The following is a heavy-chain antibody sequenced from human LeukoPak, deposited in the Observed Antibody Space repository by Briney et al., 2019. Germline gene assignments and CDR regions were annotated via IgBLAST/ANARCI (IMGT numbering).Heavy chain of an antibody. Sequence: GGSLRLSCVASGFTFSDYWMTWVRQAPGKGLEWVANIKKDGSDKCYVDSVKGRFTVSRDNAKNSLYLQMNSLRAEDTAVYYCANEGPNFDYWGQGTLVTVSS. J-gene: IGHJ4*02. CDR2: IKKDGSDK. CDR1: GFTFSDYW. V-gene: IGHV3-7*03. D-gene: IGHD2-8*01. CDR3: ANEGPNFDY.